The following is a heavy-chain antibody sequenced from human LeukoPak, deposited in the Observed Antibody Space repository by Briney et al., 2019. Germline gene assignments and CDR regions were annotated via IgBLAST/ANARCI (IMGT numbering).Heavy chain of an antibody. D-gene: IGHD6-19*01. V-gene: IGHV3-23*01. CDR3: ARDSTVFIAVAGDFDY. Sequence: PGGSLRLSCVASGFTFSNYAMSWVRQAPGKGLEWVSAIGGSGGNTYYADSVKGRFTISRDNSKNTLYLQMNSLRAEDTAVYYCARDSTVFIAVAGDFDYWGQGTLVTVSS. CDR2: IGGSGGNT. CDR1: GFTFSNYA. J-gene: IGHJ4*02.